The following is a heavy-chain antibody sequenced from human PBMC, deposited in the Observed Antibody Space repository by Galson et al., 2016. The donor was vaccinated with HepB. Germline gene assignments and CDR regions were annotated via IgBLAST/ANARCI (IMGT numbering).Heavy chain of an antibody. CDR2: ISYDGSNK. CDR3: ARDSGVGDY. J-gene: IGHJ4*02. D-gene: IGHD7-27*01. V-gene: IGHV3-30*04. CDR1: GFTFSNYA. Sequence: SLRLSCAASGFTFSNYAMHWVRQAPGKGLEWVAVISYDGSNKYYADSVKGRFTISRDNSKNTLYLQMNSLRAEDTAVYYRARDSGVGDYWGQGTLVTVSS.